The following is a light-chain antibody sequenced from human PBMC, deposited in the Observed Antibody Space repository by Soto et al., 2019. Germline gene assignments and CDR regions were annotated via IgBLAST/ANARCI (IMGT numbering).Light chain of an antibody. J-gene: IGLJ2*01. V-gene: IGLV1-40*01. CDR3: QSYDSSLTDVV. CDR2: SNI. CDR1: SSNIGAGYD. Sequence: QSVLTQPPSVSGAPRQRVTISCTGSSSNIGAGYDVHWYQQLPGTAPKLLTYSNINRPSGVPDRFSDSKSDTSASLAITGLQAEDEADYYCQSYDSSLTDVVFGGGTKLTVL.